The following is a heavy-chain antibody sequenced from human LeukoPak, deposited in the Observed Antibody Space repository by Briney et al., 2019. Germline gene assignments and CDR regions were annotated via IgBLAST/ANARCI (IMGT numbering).Heavy chain of an antibody. Sequence: GGSLRLSCAASGFTFSAYTMNWVRQAPGKGLEWVSAVSSNSAYIYYADSLRGRFTISRDNAKSLLCLQINSLRADDTAVYYCAREGGRRRASNFDWFDPWGQGTLVTVSS. CDR3: AREGGRRRASNFDWFDP. J-gene: IGHJ5*02. V-gene: IGHV3-21*06. CDR2: VSSNSAYI. CDR1: GFTFSAYT. D-gene: IGHD3-16*01.